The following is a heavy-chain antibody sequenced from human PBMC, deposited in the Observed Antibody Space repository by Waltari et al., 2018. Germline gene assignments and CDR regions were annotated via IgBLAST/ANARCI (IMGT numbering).Heavy chain of an antibody. CDR2: INHSGST. Sequence: QVQLQQWGAGLLKPSETLSLTCAVYGGSFSGYYWSWIRQPPGKGLEWIGEINHSGSTNYNPSLKSRVTISVDTSKNQFSLKLSSVTAADTAVYYCARGRKAVTMRAYNWFDPWGQGTLVTVSS. CDR1: GGSFSGYY. D-gene: IGHD4-17*01. J-gene: IGHJ5*02. CDR3: ARGRKAVTMRAYNWFDP. V-gene: IGHV4-34*01.